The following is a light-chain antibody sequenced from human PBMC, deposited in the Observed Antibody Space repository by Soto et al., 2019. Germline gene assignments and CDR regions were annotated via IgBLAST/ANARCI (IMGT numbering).Light chain of an antibody. CDR3: QQYNSWPRT. CDR1: QSISTN. Sequence: EIVMTQSPATLSVSPGERATLSCRASQSISTNLAWYHQKPGQAPRLLIYGASTRATGIPDRFSGSGSGTEFTLTIRSLQSEDFAVYSCQQYNSWPRTFGQGTKVEVQ. V-gene: IGKV3-15*01. CDR2: GAS. J-gene: IGKJ1*01.